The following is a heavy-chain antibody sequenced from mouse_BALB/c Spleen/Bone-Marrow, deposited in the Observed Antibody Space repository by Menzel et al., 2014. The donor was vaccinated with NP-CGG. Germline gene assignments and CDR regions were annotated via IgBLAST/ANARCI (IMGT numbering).Heavy chain of an antibody. CDR3: ARFPMDY. V-gene: IGHV7-3*02. CDR1: GFTFTDYY. CDR2: IRNKAYGYTT. J-gene: IGHJ4*01. Sequence: EVKLMESGGGLVQPGGSLRLSCTTSGFTFTDYYMSWVRQPPGKALEWLAFIRNKAYGYTTEYSASVRGRFTISRDNSQNILYPQMNSLRAEVSATYYCARFPMDYWGQGASVTVSS.